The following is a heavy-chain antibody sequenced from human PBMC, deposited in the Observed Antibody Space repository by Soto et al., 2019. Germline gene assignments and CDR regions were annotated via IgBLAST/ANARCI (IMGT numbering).Heavy chain of an antibody. CDR3: ARDLGDIVPIYGMDV. CDR2: ISYDGSNK. CDR1: GFTFSSYA. Sequence: GGSLRLSCAASGFTFSSYAMHWVRQAPGKGLEWVAVISYDGSNKYYADSVKGRFTISRDNSKNTLYLQMNSLRAEDTAVYYCARDLGDIVPIYGMDVWGQGTTVTVSS. J-gene: IGHJ6*02. D-gene: IGHD2-15*01. V-gene: IGHV3-30-3*01.